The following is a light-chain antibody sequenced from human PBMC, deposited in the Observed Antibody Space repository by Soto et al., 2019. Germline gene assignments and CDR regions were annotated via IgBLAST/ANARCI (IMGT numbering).Light chain of an antibody. Sequence: DIQMTQSPSSLSASVGDRVTITCRASQSISSYLNWYQQKPGKAPILLIHGASNLQTGVPSRFSGSGSGTDFVLTITSLQPEDIATYFCQQANSFPLTFGQGTRLDIK. CDR3: QQANSFPLT. J-gene: IGKJ5*01. V-gene: IGKV1-39*01. CDR1: QSISSY. CDR2: GAS.